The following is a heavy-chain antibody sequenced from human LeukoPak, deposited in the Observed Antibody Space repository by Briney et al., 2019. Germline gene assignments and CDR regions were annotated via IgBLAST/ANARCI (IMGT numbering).Heavy chain of an antibody. D-gene: IGHD3-22*01. CDR1: GGTFSSYA. Sequence: SMKVSCKASGGTFSSYAISWLRQAPGPGLEWMGRIIPIFGTANYAQKFQGRVTITTDESTSTAYMELSSLRSEDTAVYYCAVYDSSGYYPGWYSFDIWGQGTMVTVSS. CDR2: IIPIFGTA. V-gene: IGHV1-69*05. J-gene: IGHJ3*02. CDR3: AVYDSSGYYPGWYSFDI.